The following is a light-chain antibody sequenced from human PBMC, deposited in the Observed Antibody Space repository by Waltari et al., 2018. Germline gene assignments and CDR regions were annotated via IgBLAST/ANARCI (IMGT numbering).Light chain of an antibody. V-gene: IGKV1-5*03. CDR3: LQYNGEPRT. CDR2: KAS. Sequence: DIQMNQSPSTLSATVGDRTTITCRASQNINTWLAWHQQKPGRAPKLLIYKASNLESGVPSRFSGSGSGTEFTLTISSLQPDDFATYYCLQYNGEPRTFGQGTKVEVK. CDR1: QNINTW. J-gene: IGKJ1*01.